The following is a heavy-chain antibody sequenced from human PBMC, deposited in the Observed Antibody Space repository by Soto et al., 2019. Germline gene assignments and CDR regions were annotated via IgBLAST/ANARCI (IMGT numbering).Heavy chain of an antibody. Sequence: EVQLLESGGGLVQPGGSLRLSCAASGFTFSSYAMSWVRQAPGKGLEWVSAISGSGGSTYYADSVKGRFTISRDNSKNTLYLQMNCLRAEDTAVYYCTASSGWYNAFDIWGQGTMVTVSS. CDR3: TASSGWYNAFDI. D-gene: IGHD6-19*01. V-gene: IGHV3-23*01. J-gene: IGHJ3*02. CDR1: GFTFSSYA. CDR2: ISGSGGST.